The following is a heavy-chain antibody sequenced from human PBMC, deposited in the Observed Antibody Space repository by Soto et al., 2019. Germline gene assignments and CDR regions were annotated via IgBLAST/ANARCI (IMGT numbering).Heavy chain of an antibody. CDR3: ARGGTVGGAAAATPFDY. Sequence: PSETLSLTCTVSGGSISSGGYYWSWIRQHPGKGLEWIGYIYYSGSTYYNPSLKSRVTISVDTSKNQFSLKLSSVTAADTAVYYCARGGTVGGAAAATPFDYWGQGTLVTVSS. D-gene: IGHD6-13*01. CDR2: IYYSGST. CDR1: GGSISSGGYY. J-gene: IGHJ4*02. V-gene: IGHV4-31*03.